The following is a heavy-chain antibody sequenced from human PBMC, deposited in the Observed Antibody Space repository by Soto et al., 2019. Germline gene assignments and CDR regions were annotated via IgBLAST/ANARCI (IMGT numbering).Heavy chain of an antibody. J-gene: IGHJ6*02. Sequence: SETLSLTCTVSGGSISSSSYYWGWIRQPPGKGLEWIGSIYYSGSTYYNPSLKSRVTISVDTSKNQFSLKLSSVTAADTAVYYCARDPVVVPAAGKYYYGMDVWGQGTTVTVSS. CDR3: ARDPVVVPAAGKYYYGMDV. CDR1: GGSISSSSYY. CDR2: IYYSGST. V-gene: IGHV4-39*07. D-gene: IGHD2-2*01.